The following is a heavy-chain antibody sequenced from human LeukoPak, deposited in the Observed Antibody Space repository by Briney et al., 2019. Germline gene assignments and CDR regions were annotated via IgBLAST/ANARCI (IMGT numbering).Heavy chain of an antibody. CDR3: ARWVGYGDYFDY. V-gene: IGHV4-61*02. D-gene: IGHD4-17*01. J-gene: IGHJ4*02. CDR1: GGSISSGSYY. Sequence: PSETLSLTCTVSGGSISSGSYYGSWIRQPAGRGLEWSGRIYTSRSTNYNPPLKSRVTISVDTSKNQFPLTLSSVTAADTAVYYCARWVGYGDYFDYWGQGTLVTVSS. CDR2: IYTSRST.